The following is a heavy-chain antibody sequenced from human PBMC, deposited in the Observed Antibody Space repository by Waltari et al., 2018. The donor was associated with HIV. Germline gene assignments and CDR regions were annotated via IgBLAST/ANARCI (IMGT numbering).Heavy chain of an antibody. J-gene: IGHJ3*02. CDR2: IYPGDADT. D-gene: IGHD1-26*01. CDR1: GSSFTSYW. Sequence: EGQLVQSGSQVNKPGGSLMISCHGFGSSFTSYWNGWGREMTGKGLGGRGIIYPGDADTRYSPSFQGQVTISADKSISTAYLQWSSLKASDTAMYYCARLPHRVGARGAFDIWGQGTMVTVSS. V-gene: IGHV5-51*03. CDR3: ARLPHRVGARGAFDI.